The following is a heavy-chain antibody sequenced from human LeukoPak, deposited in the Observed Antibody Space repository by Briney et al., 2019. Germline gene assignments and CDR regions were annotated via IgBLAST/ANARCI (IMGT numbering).Heavy chain of an antibody. D-gene: IGHD3-3*01. J-gene: IGHJ6*03. CDR2: INPNSGGT. CDR1: GYTFTGYY. CDR3: ARDRRDFWSGYYTGYYYYYMDV. Sequence: ASETVSCTASGYTFTGYYMHWVRQAPGQGLEWMGWINPNSGGTNYAQKFQGRVTMTRDTSISTAYMELSRLRSDDTAVYYCARDRRDFWSGYYTGYYYYYMDVWGKGTTVTVSS. V-gene: IGHV1-2*02.